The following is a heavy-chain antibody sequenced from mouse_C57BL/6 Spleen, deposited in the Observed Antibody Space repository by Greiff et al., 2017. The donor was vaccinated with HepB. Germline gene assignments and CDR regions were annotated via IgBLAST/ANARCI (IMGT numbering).Heavy chain of an antibody. V-gene: IGHV1-59*01. CDR1: GYTFTSYW. CDR3: ARLGYDYDEAMDY. CDR2: IDPSDSYT. J-gene: IGHJ4*01. D-gene: IGHD2-4*01. Sequence: QVQLQQPGAELVRPGPSVKLSCKASGYTFTSYWMHWVKQRPGQGLEWIGVIDPSDSYTNYNQKFKGKATLTVDTSSSTAYMQLSSLTSEDSAVYYCARLGYDYDEAMDYWGQGTSVTVSS.